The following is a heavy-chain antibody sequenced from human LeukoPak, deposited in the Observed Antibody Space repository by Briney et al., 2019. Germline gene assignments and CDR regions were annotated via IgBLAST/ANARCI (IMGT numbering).Heavy chain of an antibody. D-gene: IGHD3-10*01. V-gene: IGHV1-18*01. CDR1: GYTFSSSG. CDR2: ISAYNVNT. Sequence: ASVKVSCKAAGYTFSSSGISWVRQAPGQGLEWMGWISAYNVNTNYAQNLQGRVTMTTDTSTSTAYMELRSLRSDDTAVYYCARDKGLLWLGELSLQTPFDYWGQGTLVTVSS. J-gene: IGHJ4*02. CDR3: ARDKGLLWLGELSLQTPFDY.